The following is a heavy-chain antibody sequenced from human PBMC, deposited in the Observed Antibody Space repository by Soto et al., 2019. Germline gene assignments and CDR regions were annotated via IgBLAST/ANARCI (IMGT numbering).Heavy chain of an antibody. V-gene: IGHV3-48*01. CDR3: ARDRGGGGFSH. Sequence: EVQLVESGGDLVQPGGSLRLSCAASGFTFNDYSMHWVRQAPGKGLEWVSYITRSSSPIYYADSVKGRFTISRDNAKNSLYLQMNSLSAEDTGGYYCARDRGGGGFSHWGQGTLVTVSS. D-gene: IGHD3-10*01. CDR2: ITRSSSPI. CDR1: GFTFNDYS. J-gene: IGHJ4*02.